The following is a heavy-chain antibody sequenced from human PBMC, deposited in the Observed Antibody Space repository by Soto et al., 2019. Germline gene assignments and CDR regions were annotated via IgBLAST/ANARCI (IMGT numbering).Heavy chain of an antibody. CDR1: GGTFSSYA. CDR2: IIPIFGTA. CDR3: AVDTYYYDSSGYYVFDY. D-gene: IGHD3-22*01. J-gene: IGHJ4*02. Sequence: ASVKVSCKAPGGTFSSYAISWVRQAPGQGLEWMGGIIPIFGTANYAQKFQGRVTITADESTSTAYMELSSLRSEDTAVYYCAVDTYYYDSSGYYVFDYWGQGTLVTVSS. V-gene: IGHV1-69*13.